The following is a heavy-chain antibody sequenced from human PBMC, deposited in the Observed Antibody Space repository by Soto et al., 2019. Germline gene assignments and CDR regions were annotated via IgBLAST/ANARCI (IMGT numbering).Heavy chain of an antibody. D-gene: IGHD3-16*01. CDR3: ARGGWSLDL. CDR1: GGSISSHY. Sequence: QVQLQESGPGLVKPSETLSLTCTVSGGSISSHYWSWFRQPPGKGLEWIGYIYYSGSTSYNPSLKSRVTISVDTSNNQFSLKLSSVTAADTAVYFCARGGWSLDLWGSGTLVTVSS. J-gene: IGHJ2*01. CDR2: IYYSGST. V-gene: IGHV4-59*08.